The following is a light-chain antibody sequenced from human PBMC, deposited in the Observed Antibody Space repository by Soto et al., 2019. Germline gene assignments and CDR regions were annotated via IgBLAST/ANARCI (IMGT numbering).Light chain of an antibody. CDR3: QQYGSSPRT. Sequence: EIVLTQSPGTLSSSPGERATLSCRASQSVTSSYLAWYQQKPGQAPRLLIYSTSSRATGIPDRFSGSGSGTDFTLTISRLETEDFAVYYCQQYGSSPRTFGQGTKGDIK. J-gene: IGKJ1*01. V-gene: IGKV3-20*01. CDR2: STS. CDR1: QSVTSSY.